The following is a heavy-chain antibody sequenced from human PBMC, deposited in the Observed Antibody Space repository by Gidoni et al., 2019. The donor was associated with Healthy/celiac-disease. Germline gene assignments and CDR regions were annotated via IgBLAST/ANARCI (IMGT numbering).Heavy chain of an antibody. Sequence: EVQLVESGGGLVQPGGSLRLSCAASGFTFSSYSMNWVRQAPGKGLEWVSYISSSSSTRYYADSVKGRFTISRDNAKNSLYLQMNSLRAEDTAVYYCAREFSYDSSGYPSFWGQGTLVTVSS. V-gene: IGHV3-48*01. D-gene: IGHD3-22*01. CDR3: AREFSYDSSGYPSF. J-gene: IGHJ4*02. CDR2: ISSSSSTR. CDR1: GFTFSSYS.